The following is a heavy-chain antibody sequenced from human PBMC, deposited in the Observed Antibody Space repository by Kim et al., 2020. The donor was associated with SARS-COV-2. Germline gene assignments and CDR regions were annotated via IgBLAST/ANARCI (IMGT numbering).Heavy chain of an antibody. CDR2: ISGSGDST. D-gene: IGHD4-17*01. Sequence: GGSLRLSCAASGFTFSSYDMSWVRQAPGKGLEWVSGISGSGDSTYYADSVKGRFTISRDNSKNTLYLQMNSLRTEDTAVYFCAPMGATVSQYYFDFWGQGTLVTVSS. CDR3: APMGATVSQYYFDF. V-gene: IGHV3-23*01. J-gene: IGHJ4*02. CDR1: GFTFSSYD.